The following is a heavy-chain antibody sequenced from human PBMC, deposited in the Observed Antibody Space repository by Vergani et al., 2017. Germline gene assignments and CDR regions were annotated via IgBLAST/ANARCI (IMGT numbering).Heavy chain of an antibody. Sequence: EVQLVESGGGLVKPGGSLRLSCAASGFTFNHYAMNWVRQAPGKGLEWFSGISGSGGSTYYAGSVKGRFTISRDSSKNTLYLQMNSLSAGDTAVYYCAKANPRNSGYDYLYYYHAMDVWGQGTTVTVSS. CDR3: AKANPRNSGYDYLYYYHAMDV. D-gene: IGHD5-12*01. CDR1: GFTFNHYA. V-gene: IGHV3-23*04. J-gene: IGHJ6*02. CDR2: ISGSGGST.